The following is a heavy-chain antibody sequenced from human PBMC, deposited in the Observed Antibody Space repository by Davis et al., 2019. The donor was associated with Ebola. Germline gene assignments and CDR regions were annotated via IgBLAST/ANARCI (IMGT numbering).Heavy chain of an antibody. J-gene: IGHJ4*02. CDR3: ARGSDPDY. CDR2: IYSGSST. CDR1: GFTVSSNY. Sequence: GESLKISCAASGFTVSSNYMNWVRQAPGKGLEWVSVIYSGSSTYYADSVKGRFTISSDNSKNTLYLQMNSLRAEDTAVYYCARGSDPDYWGQGTLVTVSS. V-gene: IGHV3-66*01.